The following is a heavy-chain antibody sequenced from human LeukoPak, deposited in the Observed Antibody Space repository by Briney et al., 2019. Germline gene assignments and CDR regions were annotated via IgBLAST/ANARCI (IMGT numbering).Heavy chain of an antibody. V-gene: IGHV3-48*01. CDR2: ISSSSSTI. D-gene: IGHD6-13*01. CDR3: ARDPVSSSWYGYFQH. J-gene: IGHJ1*01. Sequence: GGSLRLSCAASGFTFSSYSMNWVRQAPGKGLEWVSYISSSSSTIYYADSVKGRFTISRDNSKNTLYLQMNSLRAEDTAVYYCARDPVSSSWYGYFQHWGQGTLVSVSS. CDR1: GFTFSSYS.